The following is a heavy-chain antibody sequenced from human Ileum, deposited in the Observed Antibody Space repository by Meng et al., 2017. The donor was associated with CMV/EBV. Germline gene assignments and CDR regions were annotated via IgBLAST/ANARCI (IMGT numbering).Heavy chain of an antibody. CDR1: GSSFNASY. J-gene: IGHJ4*01. Sequence: YGSSFNASYWSWIRQPPGKGLEWVAEINHHGSTNYNPSLKSRVTVSVDTSENQVSLKLTSVTAADSAVYYCARGGFSSGYYAAFDYWGHGTMVTVSS. CDR3: ARGGFSSGYYAAFDY. CDR2: INHHGST. V-gene: IGHV4-34*01. D-gene: IGHD6-19*01.